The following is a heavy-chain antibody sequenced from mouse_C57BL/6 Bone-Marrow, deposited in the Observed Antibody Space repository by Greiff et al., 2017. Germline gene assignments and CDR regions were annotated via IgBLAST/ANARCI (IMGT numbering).Heavy chain of an antibody. CDR3: AHYYGSAWFAY. CDR1: GYTFTDYY. Sequence: EVHLVESGPVLVKPGASVKMSCKASGYTFTDYYMNWVKQSHGKSLEWIGVINPYNGGTSYNQKFKGKATLTVDKSSSTAYMELNSLTSEDSAVYYCAHYYGSAWFAYWGQGTLVTVSA. J-gene: IGHJ3*01. D-gene: IGHD1-1*01. CDR2: INPYNGGT. V-gene: IGHV1-19*01.